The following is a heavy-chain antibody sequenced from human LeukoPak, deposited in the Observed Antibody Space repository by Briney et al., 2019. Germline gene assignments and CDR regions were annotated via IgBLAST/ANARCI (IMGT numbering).Heavy chain of an antibody. V-gene: IGHV1-2*02. Sequence: GASVKVSCKASGYTFTGYYIHWVRQAPGQGLEWMGWINPNSGGTNYAQKFQGRVTMTRDTSISTAYMELSRLRSDDTAVCYCATSVTGTFWFDPWGQGTLVTVSS. CDR1: GYTFTGYY. CDR2: INPNSGGT. J-gene: IGHJ5*02. CDR3: ATSVTGTFWFDP. D-gene: IGHD6-19*01.